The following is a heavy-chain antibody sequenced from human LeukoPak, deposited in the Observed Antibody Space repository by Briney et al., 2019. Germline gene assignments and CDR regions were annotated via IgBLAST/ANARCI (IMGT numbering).Heavy chain of an antibody. CDR3: AKVIAVAAIDY. Sequence: GGSLRLSCAASGFTFSSYSMNWVRQAPGKGLEWVSSISSSSSYIYYADSVKGRFTISRDNAKNSLYLQMNSLRAEDTAVYYCAKVIAVAAIDYWGQGTLVSVFS. CDR2: ISSSSSYI. CDR1: GFTFSSYS. J-gene: IGHJ4*02. D-gene: IGHD6-19*01. V-gene: IGHV3-21*01.